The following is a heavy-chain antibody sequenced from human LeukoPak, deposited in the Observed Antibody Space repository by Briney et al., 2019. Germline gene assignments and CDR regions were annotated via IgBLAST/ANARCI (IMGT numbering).Heavy chain of an antibody. D-gene: IGHD1-26*01. CDR3: ARGLGSPVGQ. V-gene: IGHV1-8*01. CDR1: GYTFTIYD. CDR2: MNPKTGNT. J-gene: IGHJ4*02. Sequence: ASVKVSCKASGYTFTIYDINWVRQAPGQGLEWMGWMNPKTGNTGYAQNFQGRVSMTSNTSITTAYMELSSLRSEDTAVYYCARGLGSPVGQWGQGTLVTVSS.